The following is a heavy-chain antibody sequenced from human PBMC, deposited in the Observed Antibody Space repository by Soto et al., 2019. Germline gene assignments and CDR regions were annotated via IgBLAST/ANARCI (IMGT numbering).Heavy chain of an antibody. Sequence: PGESLKISCKGSGYSFSTSWIGWVRQMSGKGLEWMGTIYPSDSDTRYSPSFQGQVIISADKSTSTAYLQWRSLKASDTAMYYCANRAEYYDFWSGYYGAWGQGTLVTVYS. J-gene: IGHJ5*02. CDR3: ANRAEYYDFWSGYYGA. V-gene: IGHV5-51*01. D-gene: IGHD3-3*01. CDR2: IYPSDSDT. CDR1: GYSFSTSW.